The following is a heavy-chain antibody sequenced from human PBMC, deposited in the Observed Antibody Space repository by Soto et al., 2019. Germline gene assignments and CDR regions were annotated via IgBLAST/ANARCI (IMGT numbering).Heavy chain of an antibody. J-gene: IGHJ4*02. D-gene: IGHD6-19*01. CDR1: GFTFSSFS. Sequence: EVQLVESGGGLVQRGGSLRLSCAASGFTFSSFSMNWVCQAPGRGLEWISYIGGGGRLISYADSVKGRFAISRDNAQNSLYLQMDSLRDEDTAVYYCARDLGWAFDCWGQGTLVTVSS. CDR3: ARDLGWAFDC. CDR2: IGGGGRLI. V-gene: IGHV3-48*02.